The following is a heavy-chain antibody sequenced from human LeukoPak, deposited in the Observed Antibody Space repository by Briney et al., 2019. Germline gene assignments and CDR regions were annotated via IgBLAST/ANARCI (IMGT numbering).Heavy chain of an antibody. V-gene: IGHV4-39*07. CDR3: ARAARGAYYYGSGSSPLFDY. J-gene: IGHJ4*02. Sequence: SETLPLTCTVSGGSISSSSYYWGWIRQPPGKGLEWIGSIYYSGSTYYNPSLKSRVTISVDTSKNQFSLKLSSVTAADTAVYYCARAARGAYYYGSGSSPLFDYWGQGTLVTVSS. CDR2: IYYSGST. CDR1: GGSISSSSYY. D-gene: IGHD3-10*01.